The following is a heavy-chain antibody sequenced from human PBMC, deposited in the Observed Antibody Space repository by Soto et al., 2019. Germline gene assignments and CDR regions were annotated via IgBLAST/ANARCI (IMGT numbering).Heavy chain of an antibody. CDR3: AREPYGSGSRGY. V-gene: IGHV1-69*13. CDR1: GGTFSSYA. D-gene: IGHD3-10*01. J-gene: IGHJ4*02. CDR2: IIPIFGTA. Sequence: PRASVKVSCKASGGTFSSYAISWVRQAPGQGLEWMGGIIPIFGTANYAQKFQGRVTITADESTSTAYMELSSLRSEDTAVYYCAREPYGSGSRGYWGQGTLVTVSS.